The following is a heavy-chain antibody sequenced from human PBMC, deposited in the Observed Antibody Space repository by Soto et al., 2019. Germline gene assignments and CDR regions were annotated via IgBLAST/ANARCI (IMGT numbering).Heavy chain of an antibody. J-gene: IGHJ4*02. CDR2: IYSGGST. Sequence: GGSLRLSCAASGFTVSSNFMSWVRQAPGKGLEWVSIIYSGGSTYYADSVKGRFTISRDNSKNTLYLQMNSLRGDDTAVYYCASRRNPYGAYDYWGQGTLVTVSS. CDR3: ASRRNPYGAYDY. CDR1: GFTVSSNF. D-gene: IGHD4-17*01. V-gene: IGHV3-66*01.